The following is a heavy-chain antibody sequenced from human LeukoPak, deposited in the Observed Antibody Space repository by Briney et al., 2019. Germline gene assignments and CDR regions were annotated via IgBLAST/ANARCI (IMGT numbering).Heavy chain of an antibody. J-gene: IGHJ4*02. CDR1: GFTFSSYS. CDR3: GRGKNYYDSSGKNHFDY. V-gene: IGHV3-21*01. Sequence: GGSLRLSCAASGFTFSSYSMNWVRQAPGKGLEWVSFISSSSSYIYYADSVKGRFTISRDNAKNSLYLQMNSLRAEDTAVYYCGRGKNYYDSSGKNHFDYGGREPRVPVSS. CDR2: ISSSSSYI. D-gene: IGHD3-22*01.